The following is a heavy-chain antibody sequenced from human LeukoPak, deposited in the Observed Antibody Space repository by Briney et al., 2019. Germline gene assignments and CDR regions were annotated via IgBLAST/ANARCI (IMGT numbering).Heavy chain of an antibody. J-gene: IGHJ5*02. Sequence: SETLSLTCAVYGGSFSGYYWSWLRQPPGKGLEWIGEINHSGSTNYNPSLKSRVTISVDTSKNQFSLKLSSVTAADTAVYYCARGVAAITLAHWGQGTLVTVSS. D-gene: IGHD2-21*02. CDR3: ARGVAAITLAH. CDR1: GGSFSGYY. CDR2: INHSGST. V-gene: IGHV4-34*01.